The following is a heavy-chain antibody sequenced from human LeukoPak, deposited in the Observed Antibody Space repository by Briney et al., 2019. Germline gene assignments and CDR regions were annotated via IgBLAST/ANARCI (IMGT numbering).Heavy chain of an antibody. CDR3: TTLFHDYGDYTFDY. CDR2: ISGSGGST. Sequence: GGSLRLSCAASGFTFSSYAMSWVRQAPGKGLEWVSAISGSGGSTYYADSVKGRFTISRDNSKNTLYLQMNSLKTEDTAVYYCTTLFHDYGDYTFDYWGQGTLVTVSS. V-gene: IGHV3-23*01. D-gene: IGHD4-17*01. CDR1: GFTFSSYA. J-gene: IGHJ4*02.